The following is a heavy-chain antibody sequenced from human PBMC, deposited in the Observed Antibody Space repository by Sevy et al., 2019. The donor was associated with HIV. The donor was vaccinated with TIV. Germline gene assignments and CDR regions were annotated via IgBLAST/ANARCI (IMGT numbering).Heavy chain of an antibody. CDR2: VSYDGGNK. Sequence: GGSLRLSCAASGFPFSNYAIHWVRQAPGKGLEWVSVVSYDGGNKYYANSVKDRFTISRDDSKNTVYLEMYSLRPEDTAVYYCAKDRRGYSGTKSYAVFYYYYGMDLWGQGTTVTVSS. D-gene: IGHD2-2*01. CDR1: GFPFSNYA. V-gene: IGHV3-30-3*01. J-gene: IGHJ6*02. CDR3: AKDRRGYSGTKSYAVFYYYYGMDL.